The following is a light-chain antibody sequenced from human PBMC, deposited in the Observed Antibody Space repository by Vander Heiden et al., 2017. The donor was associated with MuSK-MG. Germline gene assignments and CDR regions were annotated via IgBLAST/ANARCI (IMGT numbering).Light chain of an antibody. CDR2: YDD. CDR3: AAWDDRLNGWV. CDR1: SSNIGNNA. Sequence: QSVLTQPPSVSEAPRQRVTISCSGSSSNIGNNAVNWYQQLPGKAPKLLIYYDDLLPSGVSDRFSGSKSGTSASLAISGLQSEEEADYYCAAWDDRLNGWVFGGGTKLTVL. J-gene: IGLJ3*02. V-gene: IGLV1-36*01.